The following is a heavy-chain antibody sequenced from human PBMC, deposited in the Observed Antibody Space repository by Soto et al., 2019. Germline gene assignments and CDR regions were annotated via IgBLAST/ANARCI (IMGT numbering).Heavy chain of an antibody. V-gene: IGHV1-46*01. CDR3: ARDSRALLWFGELYPYGMDV. CDR2: INPSGGST. D-gene: IGHD3-10*01. CDR1: GYTFTSYY. Sequence: ASVKVSCKASGYTFTSYYMHWVRQAPGQGLEWMGIINPSGGSTTYAQKFQGRVTMTRDTSTSTVYMELSSLRSEDTAVYYCARDSRALLWFGELYPYGMDVWGQGTTVTVSS. J-gene: IGHJ6*02.